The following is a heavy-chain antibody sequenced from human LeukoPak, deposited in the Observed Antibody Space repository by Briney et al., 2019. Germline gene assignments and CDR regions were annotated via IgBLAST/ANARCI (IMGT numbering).Heavy chain of an antibody. CDR2: IFYGEIT. D-gene: IGHD1-1*01. J-gene: IGHJ4*02. CDR3: ARFGSRIGTGASYGFDY. V-gene: IGHV4-59*12. Sequence: SETLSLTCTVSGGSISTYYWTWVRQPPGKGLEWIGSIFYGEITYYSPSLESRVTVSIATAKSQFSLNLRSVTAADTAVYYCARFGSRIGTGASYGFDYWGQGTLILVSS. CDR1: GGSISTYY.